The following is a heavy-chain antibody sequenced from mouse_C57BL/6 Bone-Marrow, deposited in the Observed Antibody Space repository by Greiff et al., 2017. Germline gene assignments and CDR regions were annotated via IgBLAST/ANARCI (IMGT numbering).Heavy chain of an antibody. CDR3: GRRYYFDY. V-gene: IGHV5-9*01. CDR1: GFTFSSYT. J-gene: IGHJ2*01. CDR2: ISGGGGNT. Sequence: EVHLVESGGGLVKPGGSLKLSCAASGFTFSSYTMSWVRQTPEKRLEWVATISGGGGNTYYPDSVKGRFTISRDNAKNTLYLQMSSLRSEDTALYYCGRRYYFDYWGRGTTLTVSS.